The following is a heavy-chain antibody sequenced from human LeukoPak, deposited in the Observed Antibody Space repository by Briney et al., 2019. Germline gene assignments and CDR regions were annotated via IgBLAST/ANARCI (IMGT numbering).Heavy chain of an antibody. V-gene: IGHV3-74*01. CDR1: GFTFSSYW. D-gene: IGHD1-26*01. Sequence: PGGSLRLSCAASGFTFSSYWVHWVRQAPGKGLVWVSHINSDGSSTTYADSVNGRFTISRDNAKNTLYLQMNSLRAEDTAVYYCASGGGSGAFLFDPWGQGTLVTVSS. CDR3: ASGGGSGAFLFDP. J-gene: IGHJ5*02. CDR2: INSDGSST.